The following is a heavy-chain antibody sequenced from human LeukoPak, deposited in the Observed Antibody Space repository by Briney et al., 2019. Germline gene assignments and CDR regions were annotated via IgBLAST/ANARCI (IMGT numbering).Heavy chain of an antibody. CDR2: INHSGST. J-gene: IGHJ4*02. CDR1: GRSFSGYY. D-gene: IGHD3-16*01. V-gene: IGHV4-34*01. Sequence: NPSETLSLTCAVYGRSFSGYYWSWIRQPPAKGLEWIGEINHSGSTNYNPSLKSRVTISVDPSKNQFSLKLSSVTAADTAVYYCAGGHYGSYFRYWGQGTLVTVSS. CDR3: AGGHYGSYFRY.